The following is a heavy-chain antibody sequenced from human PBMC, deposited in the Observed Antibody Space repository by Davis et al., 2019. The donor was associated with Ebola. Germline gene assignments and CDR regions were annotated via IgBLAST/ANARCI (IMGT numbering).Heavy chain of an antibody. CDR2: IKQDGSEK. CDR3: ARDIAAAALYYYGMDV. V-gene: IGHV3-7*01. Sequence: GESLKISCAASGFTFSSYWMSWVRQAPGKGLEWVANIKQDGSEKYYVDSVKGRFTISRDNAKNSLYLQMNSLRAEDTAVYYCARDIAAAALYYYGMDVWGQGTTVTVSS. J-gene: IGHJ6*02. CDR1: GFTFSSYW. D-gene: IGHD6-13*01.